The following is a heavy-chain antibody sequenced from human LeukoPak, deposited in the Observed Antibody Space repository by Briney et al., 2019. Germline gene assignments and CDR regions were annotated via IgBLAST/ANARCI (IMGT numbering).Heavy chain of an antibody. CDR2: ISTSSSYT. CDR3: ARSASPLRFLEWLLEKLDF. Sequence: GGSLRLSCAASGFTFSDYYMNWIRQAPGKGLEWVSYISTSSSYTNYADSVKGRFTISRDNAKNSLYLQMNSLRVEDTAVYYCARSASPLRFLEWLLEKLDFWGQGTLVTVSS. V-gene: IGHV3-11*06. J-gene: IGHJ4*02. CDR1: GFTFSDYY. D-gene: IGHD3-3*01.